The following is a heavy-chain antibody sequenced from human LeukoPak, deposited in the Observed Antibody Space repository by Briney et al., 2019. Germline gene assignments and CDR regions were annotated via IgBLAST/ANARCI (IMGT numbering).Heavy chain of an antibody. J-gene: IGHJ4*02. CDR2: ISWNSGSI. D-gene: IGHD3-22*01. CDR3: AKEANLTYYYDSSGFCD. V-gene: IGHV3-9*01. CDR1: GFTFDDYA. Sequence: GGSLRLSCAASGFTFDDYAMHWVRQAPGKGLEWVSGISWNSGSIGYADSVRGRFTISRDNAKNSLYLQMNSLRAEDTALYYCAKEANLTYYYDSSGFCDWGQGTLVTVSS.